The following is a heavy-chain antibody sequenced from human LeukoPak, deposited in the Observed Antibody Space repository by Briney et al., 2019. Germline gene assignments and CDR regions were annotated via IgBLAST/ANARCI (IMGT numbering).Heavy chain of an antibody. Sequence: GGSLRLSCAASGFTFSSYWMHWVRHGPGKGLVWLSRIKTDGSATSYADSVKGRFTISRDNAKNTLYLQMNSLRAADTAVYYCVREGDAFDIWGQGTIVTVSS. V-gene: IGHV3-74*01. CDR3: VREGDAFDI. J-gene: IGHJ3*02. CDR1: GFTFSSYW. CDR2: IKTDGSAT.